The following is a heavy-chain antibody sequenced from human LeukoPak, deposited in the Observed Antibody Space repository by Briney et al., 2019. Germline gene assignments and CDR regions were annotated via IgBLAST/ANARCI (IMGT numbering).Heavy chain of an antibody. CDR3: ARHGYSSSWYTIPRVAEYFQH. CDR1: GFTFSSYW. V-gene: IGHV3-7*01. J-gene: IGHJ1*01. CDR2: IKQDGSEK. Sequence: PGGYLRLSCAASGFTFSSYWMSWVRQAPGKGLEWVANIKQDGSEKYYVDSVKGRFTISRDNAKNSLYLQMNSLRAEDTAVYYCARHGYSSSWYTIPRVAEYFQHWGQGTLVTVSS. D-gene: IGHD6-13*01.